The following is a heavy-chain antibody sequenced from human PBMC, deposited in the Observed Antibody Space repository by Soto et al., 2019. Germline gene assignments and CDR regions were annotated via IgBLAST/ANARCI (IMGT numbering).Heavy chain of an antibody. Sequence: LRLSCIASGFTFSNYAMSWVRQAPGKGLEWVSTISDNGANTFIGDSMKDHFDISRDNSKNTVFLHLSTVRAEDTAIYYCARAIGADFFDYWGQGTPVTVSS. V-gene: IGHV3-23*01. CDR2: ISDNGANT. D-gene: IGHD6-25*01. J-gene: IGHJ4*02. CDR3: ARAIGADFFDY. CDR1: GFTFSNYA.